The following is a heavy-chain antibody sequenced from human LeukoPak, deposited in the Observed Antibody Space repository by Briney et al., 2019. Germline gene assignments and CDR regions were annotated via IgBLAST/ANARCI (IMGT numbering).Heavy chain of an antibody. V-gene: IGHV1-46*01. Sequence: ASVKVSCKASGGTFSSYAISWVRQAPGQGLEWMGIINPRGGSTSYVQKFQGRVTMTRDTSTSTVYMELSSLRSEDTAVYYCARDRGYYYGSGSYRLGAFDIWGQGTMVTVSS. CDR1: GGTFSSYA. CDR3: ARDRGYYYGSGSYRLGAFDI. CDR2: INPRGGST. J-gene: IGHJ3*02. D-gene: IGHD3-10*01.